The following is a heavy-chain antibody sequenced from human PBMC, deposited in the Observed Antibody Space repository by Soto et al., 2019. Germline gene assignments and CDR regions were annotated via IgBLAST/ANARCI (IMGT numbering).Heavy chain of an antibody. CDR2: ISGYNGDT. Sequence: QGQLVQCGGEVKKPGASVKVSCRTSSYTFSRYGISWVRQAPGQGVEWMGWISGYNGDTNYARKFQGRVTMTIDTSTTTAYMELRSLTSDDTAVYYCAKNGQPPYYYYGLDVWGQGTTVTVSS. CDR3: AKNGQPPYYYYGLDV. J-gene: IGHJ6*02. CDR1: SYTFSRYG. V-gene: IGHV1-18*01. D-gene: IGHD2-8*01.